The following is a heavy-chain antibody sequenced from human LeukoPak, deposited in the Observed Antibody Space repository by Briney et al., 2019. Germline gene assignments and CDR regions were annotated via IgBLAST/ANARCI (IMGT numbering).Heavy chain of an antibody. CDR3: TRTYGDYDYYYGLDV. Sequence: GGSLRLSCAVSGFFVSDHYMAWARQAPGKGLEWVSVANSGGSTSYADSVKGRFTIPRDNSKNTLFLQMNNLIAEDTALYYCTRTYGDYDYYYGLDVWGQGTTVTVSS. V-gene: IGHV3-66*01. CDR2: ANSGGST. J-gene: IGHJ6*02. D-gene: IGHD4-17*01. CDR1: GFFVSDHY.